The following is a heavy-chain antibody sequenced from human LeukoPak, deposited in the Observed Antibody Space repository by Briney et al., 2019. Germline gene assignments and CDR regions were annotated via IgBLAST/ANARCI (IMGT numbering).Heavy chain of an antibody. D-gene: IGHD3-22*01. Sequence: GASVKVSCKASGYTFTSYGISWVRQAPGQGLEWMGRISAKNGNTKYAQNFQGRVTMTTDTSTTTAYMELRSLTSDDTAVYYCARGPGYYDSSGYYYFDAFDIWGQGTMVTVSS. J-gene: IGHJ3*02. V-gene: IGHV1-18*01. CDR1: GYTFTSYG. CDR3: ARGPGYYDSSGYYYFDAFDI. CDR2: ISAKNGNT.